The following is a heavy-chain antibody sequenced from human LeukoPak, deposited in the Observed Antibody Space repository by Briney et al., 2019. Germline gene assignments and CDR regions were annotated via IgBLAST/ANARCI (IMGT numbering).Heavy chain of an antibody. J-gene: IGHJ4*02. Sequence: GGSLRLSCAASGFSVSSNYMSWVRQAPGKGLESVSVIYSGGNTYYADSVKGRFTISRDKSKNTLYLQMNSLRAEDTAVYYCARKTDSGGQGDYWGPGTLVTVSS. V-gene: IGHV3-66*01. CDR2: IYSGGNT. CDR1: GFSVSSNY. D-gene: IGHD3-22*01. CDR3: ARKTDSGGQGDY.